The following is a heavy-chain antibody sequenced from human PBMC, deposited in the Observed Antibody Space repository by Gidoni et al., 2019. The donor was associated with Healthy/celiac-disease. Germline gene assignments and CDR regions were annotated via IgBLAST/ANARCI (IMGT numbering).Heavy chain of an antibody. CDR3: ARLPRYYYYGMDV. Sequence: QVQLQQWGAGLLKPSETLSLTCAVYGGSFLGYYWRWIRQPPGKGLEWIGEINHSGSTNYNPARKSRVTISVDTSKNQFSLKLSSVTAADTAVYYCARLPRYYYYGMDVWGQGTTVTVSS. J-gene: IGHJ6*02. CDR2: INHSGST. CDR1: GGSFLGYY. V-gene: IGHV4-34*01.